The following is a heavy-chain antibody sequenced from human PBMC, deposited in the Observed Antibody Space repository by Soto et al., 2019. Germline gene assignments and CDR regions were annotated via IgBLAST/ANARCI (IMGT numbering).Heavy chain of an antibody. CDR1: GGSIITSDYY. CDR2: IYYSGSA. J-gene: IGHJ4*02. V-gene: IGHV4-39*07. CDR3: ARDNPPLGY. Sequence: SETLSLTCTVSGGSIITSDYYWGWIRQPPGKGLEWIGNIYYSGSASYNPSLKSRVAISIDTSKNQFSLKLNSVTAADTAVYYCARDNPPLGYWGQGTLVTVSS.